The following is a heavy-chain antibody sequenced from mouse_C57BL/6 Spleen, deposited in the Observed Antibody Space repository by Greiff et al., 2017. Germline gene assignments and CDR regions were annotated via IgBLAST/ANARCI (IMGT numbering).Heavy chain of an antibody. Sequence: VQLQQSGAELARPGASVKLSCKASGYTFTSYGISWVKQRTGQGLEWIGEIYPRSGNTYYNEKFKGKATLTADKSSSTAYMELRSLTSEDSAVYFCASPPPVTTVVATEDFAYWGQGTLVTVSA. J-gene: IGHJ3*01. D-gene: IGHD1-1*01. CDR3: ASPPPVTTVVATEDFAY. CDR2: IYPRSGNT. V-gene: IGHV1-81*01. CDR1: GYTFTSYG.